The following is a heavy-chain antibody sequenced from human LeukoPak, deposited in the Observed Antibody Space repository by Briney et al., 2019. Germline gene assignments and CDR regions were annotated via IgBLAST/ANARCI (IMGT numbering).Heavy chain of an antibody. J-gene: IGHJ4*02. Sequence: QPGGSLRLSCAASGFTFSSYGMHWVRQAPGKGLEWVAVISYDGSNKYYADSVKGRFTISRDNSKSTLYLQMNSLRAEDTAVYYCAKDWGYYYESSGYSDYWGQGTLVTVSS. CDR1: GFTFSSYG. CDR2: ISYDGSNK. V-gene: IGHV3-30*18. D-gene: IGHD3-22*01. CDR3: AKDWGYYYESSGYSDY.